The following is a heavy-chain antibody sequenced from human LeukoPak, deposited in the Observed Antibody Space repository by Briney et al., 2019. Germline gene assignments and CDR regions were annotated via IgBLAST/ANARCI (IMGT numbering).Heavy chain of an antibody. Sequence: GVSVKVSFKASGYTFTGHYMHWVRQAPGQGLEWMGWINPNSGGTNYAQKFQGRVSMTGDTSISTSYMELSRLSSDDTAVYYCARVGSSGWDTFEQSSTWGQGTLVTVSS. CDR2: INPNSGGT. D-gene: IGHD6-19*01. CDR3: ARVGSSGWDTFEQSST. CDR1: GYTFTGHY. V-gene: IGHV1-2*02. J-gene: IGHJ5*02.